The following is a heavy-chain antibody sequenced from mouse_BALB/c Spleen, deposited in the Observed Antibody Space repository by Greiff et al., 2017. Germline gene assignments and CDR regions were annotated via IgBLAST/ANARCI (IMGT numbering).Heavy chain of an antibody. J-gene: IGHJ3*01. CDR3: TRSYGNYEAWFAY. D-gene: IGHD2-1*01. CDR1: GYTFTSYY. V-gene: IGHV1S81*02. Sequence: QVQLQQSGAELVKPGASVKLSCKASGYTFTSYYMYWVKQRPGQGLEWIGEINPSNGGTNFNEKFKSKATLTVDKSSSTAYMQHSSLTSEDSAVYYCTRSYGNYEAWFAYWGQGTLVTVSA. CDR2: INPSNGGT.